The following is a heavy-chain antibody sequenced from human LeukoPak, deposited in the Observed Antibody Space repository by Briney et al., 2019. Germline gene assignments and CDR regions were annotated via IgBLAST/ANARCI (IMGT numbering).Heavy chain of an antibody. CDR2: INTNGDSA. J-gene: IGHJ5*02. Sequence: GGSLRLSCAVSGFKFSSYWMNWVRQVPGKGLVWVAHINTNGDSANYADSVKGRFTISRDNAKNTLYLQMNSLRAEDTAVYYCARDVAYSSSFDPWGQGTLVTVSS. D-gene: IGHD5-18*01. CDR1: GFKFSSYW. V-gene: IGHV3-74*01. CDR3: ARDVAYSSSFDP.